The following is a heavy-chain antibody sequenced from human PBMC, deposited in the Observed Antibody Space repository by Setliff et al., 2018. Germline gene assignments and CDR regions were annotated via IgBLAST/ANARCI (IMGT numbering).Heavy chain of an antibody. J-gene: IGHJ5*01. CDR2: IKQDESEK. CDR3: VTDPPNSGWSFDC. Sequence: LRLSCAASGFTFTNYWINWVRQAPGKGLEWVANIKQDESEKHYVGSVKGRFTISRDNARNSVYLQMNSLRAEDAAVYYCVTDPPNSGWSFDCWGQGTPVTVSS. V-gene: IGHV3-7*01. D-gene: IGHD6-19*01. CDR1: GFTFTNYW.